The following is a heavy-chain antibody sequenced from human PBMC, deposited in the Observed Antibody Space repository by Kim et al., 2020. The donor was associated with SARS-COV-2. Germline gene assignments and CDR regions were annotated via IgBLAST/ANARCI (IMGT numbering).Heavy chain of an antibody. Sequence: SETLSLTCTVSGGSISSSSYYWGWIRQPPGKGLEWIGSIYYSGSTYYNPSLKSRVTISVDTSKNQFSLKLSSVTAADTAVYYCARRYYGSSHYFDYWGQGTLVTVSS. J-gene: IGHJ4*02. CDR1: GGSISSSSYY. V-gene: IGHV4-39*07. CDR2: IYYSGST. CDR3: ARRYYGSSHYFDY. D-gene: IGHD3-10*01.